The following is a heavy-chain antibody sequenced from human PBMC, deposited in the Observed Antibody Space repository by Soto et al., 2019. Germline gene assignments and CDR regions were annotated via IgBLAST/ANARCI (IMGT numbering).Heavy chain of an antibody. CDR3: AREMADTVTASWSLDL. J-gene: IGHJ2*01. Sequence: EVQLVESGGGLVQPGGSLRLSCAASGSTFSTYDMHWVRQATGEGLEWVSAIGAGGDTYYADSVKGRFIIFRENAKNSLYLQMNSLTAGDTAVYYCAREMADTVTASWSLDLWGRGTLVTVSS. V-gene: IGHV3-13*04. CDR1: GSTFSTYD. CDR2: IGAGGDT. D-gene: IGHD4-17*01.